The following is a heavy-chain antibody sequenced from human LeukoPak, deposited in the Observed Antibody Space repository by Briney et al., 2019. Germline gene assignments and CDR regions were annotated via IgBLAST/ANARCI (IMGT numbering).Heavy chain of an antibody. V-gene: IGHV3-11*04. CDR2: ISSSGSTI. D-gene: IGHD6-13*01. CDR3: ARIPAAAGVWDVNSEKYYFDY. CDR1: GFTFSDYY. J-gene: IGHJ4*02. Sequence: GESLRLSCAASGFTFSDYYMSWIRQAPGKGLEWVSYISSSGSTIYYADSVKGRFTISRDNAKNSLYLQMNSLRAEDTAVYYCARIPAAAGVWDVNSEKYYFDYWGQGTLVTVSS.